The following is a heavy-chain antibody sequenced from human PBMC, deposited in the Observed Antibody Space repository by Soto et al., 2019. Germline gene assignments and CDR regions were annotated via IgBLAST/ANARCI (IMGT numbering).Heavy chain of an antibody. D-gene: IGHD2-15*01. J-gene: IGHJ4*02. CDR1: GGSISSYY. Sequence: SETLSLTCTVSGGSISSYYWSWIRQPPGKGLEWIGYIYYSGSTNYNPSLKSRVTISVDTSKNQFSLKLSSVTAADTAVYYCARIPQSDGYCSGGSCLRPLYYFDYWGQGTLVTVSS. CDR2: IYYSGST. CDR3: ARIPQSDGYCSGGSCLRPLYYFDY. V-gene: IGHV4-59*01.